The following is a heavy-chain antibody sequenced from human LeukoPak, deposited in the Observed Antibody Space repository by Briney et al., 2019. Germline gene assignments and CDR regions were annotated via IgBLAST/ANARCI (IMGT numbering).Heavy chain of an antibody. CDR1: GYSFTNYW. D-gene: IGHD4-23*01. CDR3: AKGYGRKFDAFDI. CDR2: IYPGDSDT. J-gene: IGHJ3*02. Sequence: GESLKISCKGSGYSFTNYWIGRVRQMPGKGLELMGIIYPGDSDTKYSPTFQGHVTISADKSISTAYLQWSSLKASDTAMYYCAKGYGRKFDAFDIWGQGTMVTVSS. V-gene: IGHV5-51*01.